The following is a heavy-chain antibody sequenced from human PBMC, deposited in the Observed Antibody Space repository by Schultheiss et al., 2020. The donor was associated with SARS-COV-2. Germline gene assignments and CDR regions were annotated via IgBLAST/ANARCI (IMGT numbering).Heavy chain of an antibody. CDR2: ISWNSGSI. V-gene: IGHV3-9*01. CDR3: ATALSIPFDY. Sequence: GGSLRLSCAASGFTFDDYAMHWVRQAPGKGLEWVSGISWNSGSIGYVDSVKGRFTISRDNAKNSLYLQMNSLRAEDTAVYYCATALSIPFDYWGQGTLVTVSS. CDR1: GFTFDDYA. J-gene: IGHJ4*02. D-gene: IGHD3-16*02.